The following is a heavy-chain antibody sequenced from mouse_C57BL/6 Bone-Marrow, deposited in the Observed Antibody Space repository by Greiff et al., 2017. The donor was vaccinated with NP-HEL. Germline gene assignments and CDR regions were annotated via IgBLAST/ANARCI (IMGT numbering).Heavy chain of an antibody. CDR2: ISNLAYSI. J-gene: IGHJ4*01. CDR3: ARLDYGSSYYAMDY. Sequence: EVKLMESGGGLVQPGGSLKLSCAASGFTFSDYGMAWVRQAPRKGPEWVAFISNLAYSIYYADTVTGRFTISRENAKNTLYLEMGSLRSEDTAMYYCARLDYGSSYYAMDYWGQGTSVTVSS. V-gene: IGHV5-15*01. D-gene: IGHD1-1*01. CDR1: GFTFSDYG.